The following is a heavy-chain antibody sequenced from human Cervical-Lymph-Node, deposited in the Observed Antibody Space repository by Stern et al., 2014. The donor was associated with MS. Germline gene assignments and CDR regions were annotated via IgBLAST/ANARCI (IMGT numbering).Heavy chain of an antibody. D-gene: IGHD3-3*01. J-gene: IGHJ4*02. V-gene: IGHV2-5*02. CDR2: IYWDDEK. CDR3: AHHTIFGVLEY. Sequence: QITLKESGPTLVKPTETVTLTCTLSGLSVSTAGVGVGWIRQPPGKALEWLALIYWDDEKRYNPSLKSRITITKDASKNQVVLTMTNMDPVDTGTYFCAHHTIFGVLEYWGQGAQVTVSS. CDR1: GLSVSTAGVG.